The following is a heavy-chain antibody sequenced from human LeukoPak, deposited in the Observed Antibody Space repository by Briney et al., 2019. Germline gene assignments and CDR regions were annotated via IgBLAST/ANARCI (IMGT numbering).Heavy chain of an antibody. J-gene: IGHJ4*02. CDR3: AKEAYYYDSSGYYYYFDY. CDR2: ISWNSGSI. D-gene: IGHD3-22*01. Sequence: GRSLRLSCAASGFTFDDYAMHWVRQAPGKGLEWVSGISWNSGSIGYADSVKGRFTISRDNAKNSLYLQMNSLRAEDTALYYCAKEAYYYDSSGYYYYFDYWGQGTLVTVSS. V-gene: IGHV3-9*01. CDR1: GFTFDDYA.